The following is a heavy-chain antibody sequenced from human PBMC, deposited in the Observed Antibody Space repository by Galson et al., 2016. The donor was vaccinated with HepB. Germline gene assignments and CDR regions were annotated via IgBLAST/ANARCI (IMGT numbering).Heavy chain of an antibody. J-gene: IGHJ4*02. CDR3: ARADSSSWYYFDY. V-gene: IGHV3-21*01. CDR1: GFTFSSYS. D-gene: IGHD6-13*01. CDR2: ISSSSSYI. Sequence: SLRLSCAASGFTFSSYSMNWVRQAPGKGLEWVSSISSSSSYIYYADSVKGRFTISRDDAENSLYLQMNSLRAEDTAVYYCARADSSSWYYFDYWGQGTLVTVSS.